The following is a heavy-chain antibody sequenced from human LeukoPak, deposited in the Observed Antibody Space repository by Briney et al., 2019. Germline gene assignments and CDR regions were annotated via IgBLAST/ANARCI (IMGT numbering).Heavy chain of an antibody. CDR3: ARDNLLNYYYVMDV. CDR2: ISAYNGNT. D-gene: IGHD1-14*01. V-gene: IGHV1-18*01. CDR1: GGTFISYA. Sequence: ASVKVSCKASGGTFISYAISWVRQAPGQGLEWMGWISAYNGNTNYAQKLQGRVTMTTDTSTSTAYMELRSLRSDDTAVYYCARDNLLNYYYVMDVWGQGTTVTVSS. J-gene: IGHJ6*02.